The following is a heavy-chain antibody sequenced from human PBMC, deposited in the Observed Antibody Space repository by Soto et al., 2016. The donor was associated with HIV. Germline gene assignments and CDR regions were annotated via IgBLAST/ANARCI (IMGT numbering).Heavy chain of an antibody. D-gene: IGHD3-3*01. CDR2: ISSSGSTI. J-gene: IGHJ6*03. V-gene: IGHV3-11*04. CDR3: AERGKDRRRYYVFSPPYYYYYSGRR. Sequence: QVQLVESGGGLVKPGGSLRLSCAASGFTFSDYYMSWIRQAPGKGLEWVSYISSSGSTIYYADSVKGRFTISRDNAKNSLYLQMNSLRAEDTAVYYCAERGKDRRRYYVFSPPYYYYYSGRRGTKDRRSNRLL. CDR1: GFTFSDYY.